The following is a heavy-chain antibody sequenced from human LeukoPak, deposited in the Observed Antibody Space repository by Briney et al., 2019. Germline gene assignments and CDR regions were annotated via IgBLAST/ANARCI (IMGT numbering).Heavy chain of an antibody. CDR3: AKDLSSRRGYCSSTSCPEPYYYYGMDV. J-gene: IGHJ6*02. V-gene: IGHV3-9*01. CDR2: ISWNSGSI. D-gene: IGHD2-2*01. Sequence: PGGSLRLSCAASGFTFDDYAMHWVRQAPGKGLEWVSGISWNSGSIGYADSVKGRFTISRDNAKNSLYLQMNSLRAEDTALYYCAKDLSSRRGYCSSTSCPEPYYYYGMDVWGQGTTVTVSS. CDR1: GFTFDDYA.